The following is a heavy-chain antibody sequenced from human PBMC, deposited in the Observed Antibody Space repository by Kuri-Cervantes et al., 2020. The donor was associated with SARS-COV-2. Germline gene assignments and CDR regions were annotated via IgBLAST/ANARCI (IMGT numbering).Heavy chain of an antibody. CDR1: GFTFSSYS. CDR3: AKDFWSGYYYFDY. V-gene: IGHV3-21*01. D-gene: IGHD3-3*01. Sequence: GESLKISCSASGFTFSSYSINWVRQAPGKGLEWVSSISSWSTYIFYADSVKGRFTLSRDNARNSLYLQMNSLRAEDTAVYYCAKDFWSGYYYFDYWGQGTLVTVSS. CDR2: ISSWSTYI. J-gene: IGHJ4*02.